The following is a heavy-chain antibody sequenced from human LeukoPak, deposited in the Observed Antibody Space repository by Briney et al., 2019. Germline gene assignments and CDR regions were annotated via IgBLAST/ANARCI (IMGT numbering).Heavy chain of an antibody. D-gene: IGHD1-1*01. CDR3: ARVPTAYDPTGLLAP. CDR2: IYYTGTT. CDR1: GGSMGRCGYY. Sequence: SHTLALTCTVSGGSMGRCGYYWSWVRQSPGKGLEWMGYIYYTGTTNYNPSLKSRVTMSVDTSKNQFSLNLSSVTAADTAVYYCARVPTAYDPTGLLAPWSEGALATVSS. J-gene: IGHJ5*02. V-gene: IGHV4-31*03.